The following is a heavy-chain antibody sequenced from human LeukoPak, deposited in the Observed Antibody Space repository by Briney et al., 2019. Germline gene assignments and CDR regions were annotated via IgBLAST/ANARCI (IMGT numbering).Heavy chain of an antibody. Sequence: PGGSLRLSCAASGFTFDDYAMHWVRQAPGKGLEWVSGISWNSGSIGYADSVKGRFTISRDNPNNSLYLQMNSLRAEDTAVYYCAKTSPYRSSWYGGIDYWGQGTLVTISS. CDR1: GFTFDDYA. CDR3: AKTSPYRSSWYGGIDY. CDR2: ISWNSGSI. V-gene: IGHV3-9*01. D-gene: IGHD6-13*01. J-gene: IGHJ4*02.